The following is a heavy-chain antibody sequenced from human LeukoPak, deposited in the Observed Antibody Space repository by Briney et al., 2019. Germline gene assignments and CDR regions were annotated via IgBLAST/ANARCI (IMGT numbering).Heavy chain of an antibody. D-gene: IGHD3-22*01. V-gene: IGHV3-23*01. CDR1: GFTFTSYA. CDR2: INNSGGST. J-gene: IGHJ4*02. Sequence: GGSLRLSCGASGFTFTSYAMSWARQAPGKGLEWVSTINNSGGSTYYADSVKGRFTISRDNSKNTLFLQMNSLRAEDTAVYYCANLNYYDTSAYFGWGQGTLVTVSS. CDR3: ANLNYYDTSAYFG.